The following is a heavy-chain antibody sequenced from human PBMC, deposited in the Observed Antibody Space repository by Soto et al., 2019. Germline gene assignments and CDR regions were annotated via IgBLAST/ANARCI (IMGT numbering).Heavy chain of an antibody. CDR3: ARDLAAPGGYYYGMDV. D-gene: IGHD6-6*01. V-gene: IGHV1-46*01. CDR1: GYTFTSYY. CDR2: INPSGGST. Sequence: GASVKVSCKASGYTFTSYYMHWVRQAPGQGRGWMGIINPSGGSTSYAQKFQGRVTMTRDTSTSTVYMELSSLRSEDTAVYYCARDLAAPGGYYYGMDVWGQGTTVTVSS. J-gene: IGHJ6*02.